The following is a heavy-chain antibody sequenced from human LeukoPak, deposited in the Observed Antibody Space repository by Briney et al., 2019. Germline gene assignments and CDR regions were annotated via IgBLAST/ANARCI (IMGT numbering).Heavy chain of an antibody. CDR2: INPNSGGT. Sequence: ASVKVSCKASGYTFTGYYMHWVRQAPGQGLEWMGGINPNSGGTNYAQKFQGRVTMTRDTSISTAYMELSRLRSDDTAVYYCAREYINYYDSSGYFDYWGQGTLVTVSS. CDR3: AREYINYYDSSGYFDY. V-gene: IGHV1-2*02. CDR1: GYTFTGYY. D-gene: IGHD3-22*01. J-gene: IGHJ4*02.